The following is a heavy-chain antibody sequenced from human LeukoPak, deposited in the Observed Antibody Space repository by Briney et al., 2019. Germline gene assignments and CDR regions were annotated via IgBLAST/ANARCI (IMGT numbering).Heavy chain of an antibody. CDR1: GGSISSGGYS. J-gene: IGHJ4*02. V-gene: IGHV4-30-2*01. Sequence: SETLSLTCAVSGGSISSGGYSWSWIRQPPGKGLEWIGYIYHSGSTYYNPSLKSRVTMSVDKSKNRFSLKLTSVTAADTALYYCARGEYSSTWMVYWGQGTLVTVSS. D-gene: IGHD6-13*01. CDR3: ARGEYSSTWMVY. CDR2: IYHSGST.